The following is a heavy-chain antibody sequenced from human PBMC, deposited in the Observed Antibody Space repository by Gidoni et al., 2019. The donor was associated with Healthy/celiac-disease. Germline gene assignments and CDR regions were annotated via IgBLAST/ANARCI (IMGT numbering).Heavy chain of an antibody. D-gene: IGHD6-13*01. J-gene: IGHJ4*02. CDR2: INPSGGSK. CDR1: GYTFTSYY. CDR3: AREPPGYSSSWYYFDY. Sequence: QVQLVQSGAEVKKPGASVKVSCKASGYTFTSYYMHWVRQAPGQGLEWMGIINPSGGSKSYEQKCQGGVPMTRDTSTSTVYMELSSLRSEDTAVYYCAREPPGYSSSWYYFDYWGQGTLVTVSS. V-gene: IGHV1-46*01.